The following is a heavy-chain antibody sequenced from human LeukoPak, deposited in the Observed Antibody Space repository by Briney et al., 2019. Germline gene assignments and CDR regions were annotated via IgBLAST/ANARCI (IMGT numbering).Heavy chain of an antibody. J-gene: IGHJ5*02. V-gene: IGHV4-38-2*02. CDR3: AKVGSGSSNWFDP. D-gene: IGHD3-10*01. CDR2: IYHSGTT. Sequence: SETLSLTCTVSGYSLSSGYYWGWIRQPPGKGLEWIGSIYHSGTTYYNPSLKSRVTISVDTSKNQFSLKLSSVTAADTAVYYCAKVGSGSSNWFDPWGQGTLVTVSS. CDR1: GYSLSSGYY.